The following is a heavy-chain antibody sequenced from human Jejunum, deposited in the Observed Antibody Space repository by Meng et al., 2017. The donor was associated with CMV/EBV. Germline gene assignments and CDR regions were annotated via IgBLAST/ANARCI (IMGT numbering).Heavy chain of an antibody. D-gene: IGHD2-2*01. CDR2: VFYTGST. Sequence: VSGGSLVDYYWTWIRQFPGKGLEWIGYVFYTGSTNSNPSLESRVSMSVDTSKKQFSLTLSAVTAADTAVYYCASHRYSASYYSDYWAQGTLVTVSS. CDR1: GGSLVDYY. CDR3: ASHRYSASYYSDY. V-gene: IGHV4-59*13. J-gene: IGHJ4*02.